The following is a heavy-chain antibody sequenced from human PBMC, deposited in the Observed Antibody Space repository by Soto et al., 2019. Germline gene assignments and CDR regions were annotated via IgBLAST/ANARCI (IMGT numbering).Heavy chain of an antibody. Sequence: PGGSLRLSCAASGFTFSSYAMSWVRQAPGKGMEWVAAISGSGGSTYYADSVKGRFTISRENSKNTLYLQMNSLRAEDAAVYYCSKDLVGSNADYYDFWGKGTLVTVSS. D-gene: IGHD3-16*01. V-gene: IGHV3-23*01. J-gene: IGHJ4*02. CDR1: GFTFSSYA. CDR3: SKDLVGSNADYYDF. CDR2: ISGSGGST.